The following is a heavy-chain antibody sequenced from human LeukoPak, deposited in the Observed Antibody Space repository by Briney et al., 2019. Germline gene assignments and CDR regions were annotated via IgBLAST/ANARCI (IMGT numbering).Heavy chain of an antibody. CDR2: IRPDGSDK. D-gene: IGHD2-2*01. Sequence: GGSLRLSCAASGFTFNTFWMNWVRLAPGRGLEWLANIRPDGSDKYYVDSVRGRFTISRDNGKNLVYLEMNSLRVEDTAVYYCSGRDSSRNPWAYWGQGTLVSVSS. J-gene: IGHJ4*02. CDR1: GFTFNTFW. CDR3: SGRDSSRNPWAY. V-gene: IGHV3-7*01.